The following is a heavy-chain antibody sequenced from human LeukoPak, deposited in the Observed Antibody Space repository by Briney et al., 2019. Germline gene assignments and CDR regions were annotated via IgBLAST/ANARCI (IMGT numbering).Heavy chain of an antibody. D-gene: IGHD3-22*01. CDR3: ARRTSYSSGYYVHFDY. J-gene: IGHJ4*02. V-gene: IGHV4-34*01. CDR1: GGSFSGYY. CDR2: INHSGST. Sequence: SETLSLTCAVYGGSFSGYYWSWIRQPPGKGLEWIGEINHSGSTNYNRSLKSRVTISVDTSKNQFSLKLSSVTAADTAVYYCARRTSYSSGYYVHFDYWGQGTLVTVSS.